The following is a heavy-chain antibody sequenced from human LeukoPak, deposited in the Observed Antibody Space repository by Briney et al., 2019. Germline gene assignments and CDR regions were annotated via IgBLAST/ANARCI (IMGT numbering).Heavy chain of an antibody. D-gene: IGHD3-22*01. J-gene: IGHJ6*04. CDR2: IDPSAGST. Sequence: ASVKVSCKASGYTFTNYYMHWVRQAPGQGLEWMGVIDPSAGSTTYAQKFQGRVTMTRDTATSTVYMELSSLRSDDTAVYYGARAHYASSNIKVPFDVWGKGTTVTVSS. CDR3: ARAHYASSNIKVPFDV. V-gene: IGHV1-46*01. CDR1: GYTFTNYY.